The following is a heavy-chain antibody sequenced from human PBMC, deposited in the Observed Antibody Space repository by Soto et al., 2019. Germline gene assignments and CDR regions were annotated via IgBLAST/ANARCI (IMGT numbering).Heavy chain of an antibody. CDR1: GFTFSNYG. CDR3: AKVTGYCSSSSCRRDYYYYYGMDV. V-gene: IGHV3-30*18. J-gene: IGHJ6*02. CDR2: ISYDGSDK. Sequence: PGGSLRLSCAASGFTFSNYGMHGVRQAPGKGLEWVAVISYDGSDKYYADSVKGRFSISRDNSKNTLYLQMNSLRAEDTAVYYCAKVTGYCSSSSCRRDYYYYYGMDVWGQGTTGTVS. D-gene: IGHD2-2*01.